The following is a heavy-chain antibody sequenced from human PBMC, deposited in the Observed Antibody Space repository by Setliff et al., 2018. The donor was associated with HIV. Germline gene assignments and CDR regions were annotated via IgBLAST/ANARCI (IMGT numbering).Heavy chain of an antibody. CDR3: ARVPHRVVGTTTLLYHFDY. D-gene: IGHD1-26*01. CDR2: IHHSGTT. Sequence: SETLSLTCAVAGYSISSGYYWAWIRQSPGTGLDWIGSIHHSGTTYYNPSLKSRVTISVDTTTNQVSLQVNSVTAVDTAVYYCARVPHRVVGTTTLLYHFDYWGLGTLVTVSS. J-gene: IGHJ4*02. CDR1: GYSISSGYY. V-gene: IGHV4-38-2*01.